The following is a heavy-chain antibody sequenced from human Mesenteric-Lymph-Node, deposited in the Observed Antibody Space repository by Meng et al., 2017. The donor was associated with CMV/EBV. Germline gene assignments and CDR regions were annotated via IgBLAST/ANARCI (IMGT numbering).Heavy chain of an antibody. D-gene: IGHD3-9*01. J-gene: IGHJ3*02. V-gene: IGHV4-4*02. Sequence: SGDCISSGNWWSWVRRPPGKGLEWIGEIYHNGFTNYNTSLKRRVTMSIDKSRNQVSLNLRSVTAADTAVYYCARLLTGYLRVDAFDIWGQGTMVTVSS. CDR2: IYHNGFT. CDR1: GDCISSGNW. CDR3: ARLLTGYLRVDAFDI.